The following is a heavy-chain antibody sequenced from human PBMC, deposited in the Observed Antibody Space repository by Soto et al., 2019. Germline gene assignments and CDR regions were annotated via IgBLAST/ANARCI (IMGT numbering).Heavy chain of an antibody. V-gene: IGHV4-34*01. CDR1: GGSFSGYY. D-gene: IGHD5-18*01. CDR3: ARGSPHASIQLWRGWYFDL. J-gene: IGHJ2*01. CDR2: INHSGST. Sequence: QVQLQQWGAGLLKPSETLSLTCAVYGGSFSGYYWSWIRQPPGKGLEWIGEINHSGSTNYNPSLKSRVTISVDTSKNQFSLKLSSVTAADTAVYYCARGSPHASIQLWRGWYFDLWGRGTLVTVSS.